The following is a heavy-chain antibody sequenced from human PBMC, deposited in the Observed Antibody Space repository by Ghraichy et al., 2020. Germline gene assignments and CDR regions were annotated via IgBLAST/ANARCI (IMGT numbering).Heavy chain of an antibody. CDR1: GGSFSGYY. V-gene: IGHV4-34*01. Sequence: SETLSLTCAVYGGSFSGYYWSWVRQPPGKGLEWIGEINHSGSTNYNPSLKSRVTISVDTSKNQFSLRLTSVTASDTAVYYCAKSAYCSGGSCYKRTSWRTWFDPWGQGTLVTVSS. D-gene: IGHD2-15*01. CDR3: AKSAYCSGGSCYKRTSWRTWFDP. J-gene: IGHJ5*02. CDR2: INHSGST.